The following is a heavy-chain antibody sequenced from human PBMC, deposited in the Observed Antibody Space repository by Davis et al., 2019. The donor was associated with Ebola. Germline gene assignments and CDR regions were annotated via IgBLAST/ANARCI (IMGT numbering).Heavy chain of an antibody. CDR2: IYYSGST. Sequence: MPSETLSLTCSVSGGSVGSDYWSWIRQSPGKGLEWIGYIYYSGSTNYNPSLKSRVTISVDTSKNQFSLKLSSVTAADTAVYYCARGGFYYDILTTYYGMDVWGQGTTVTVSS. J-gene: IGHJ6*02. D-gene: IGHD3-9*01. CDR1: GGSVGSDY. CDR3: ARGGFYYDILTTYYGMDV. V-gene: IGHV4-59*08.